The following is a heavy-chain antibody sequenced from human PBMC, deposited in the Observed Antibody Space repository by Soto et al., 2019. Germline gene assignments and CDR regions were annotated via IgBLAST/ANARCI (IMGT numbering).Heavy chain of an antibody. CDR3: ATTGMGLTLYYYYHGMDV. Sequence: EVQLVESGGGLVQPGGSLRLSCAASGFTVSTNYMTWVRQAPGKGLERVSVMFYGGSTYYAASVKGRFTISRDDSKNTLYHETNSLRAEDTAVYYCATTGMGLTLYYYYHGMDVWGQGTTVTVSS. V-gene: IGHV3-66*01. D-gene: IGHD1-26*01. CDR2: MFYGGST. J-gene: IGHJ6*02. CDR1: GFTVSTNY.